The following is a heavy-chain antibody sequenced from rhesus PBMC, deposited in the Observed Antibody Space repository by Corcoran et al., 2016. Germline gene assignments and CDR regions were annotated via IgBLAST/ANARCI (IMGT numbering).Heavy chain of an antibody. CDR1: GGSISSSNW. CDR2: IYGMGVSN. V-gene: IGHV4-93*01. D-gene: IGHD2-21*01. Sequence: QVQLQESGPAVVKPSETLSLTRAVSGGSISSSNWWSWIRQYQGKGLGWIGGIYGMGVSNEYHPSRKWLVTIAQDTSKNRFSVKLSSVTAADTAVYYGAKGNTVLVVVARHAFDFWGQGLRVTVSS. CDR3: AKGNTVLVVVARHAFDF. J-gene: IGHJ3*01.